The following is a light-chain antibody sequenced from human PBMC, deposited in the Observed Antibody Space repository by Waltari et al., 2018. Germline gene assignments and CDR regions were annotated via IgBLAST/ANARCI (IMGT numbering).Light chain of an antibody. CDR3: CSYAGSVV. J-gene: IGLJ3*02. V-gene: IGLV2-11*01. CDR2: DVT. Sequence: QSALTQPRSVSASPGQSVTISCTATTHDVGSYKYVSWYQHHPGKAPKLMIYDVTQRPSGVPDRVSASKSGNPASLTISGLQAEDEADYYCCSYAGSVVFGGGTKVTVL. CDR1: THDVGSYKY.